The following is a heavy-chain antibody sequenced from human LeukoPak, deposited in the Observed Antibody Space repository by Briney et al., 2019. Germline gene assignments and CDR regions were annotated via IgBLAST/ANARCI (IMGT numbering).Heavy chain of an antibody. V-gene: IGHV4-31*03. CDR1: GGSISSGGYS. CDR2: IYYSGST. Sequence: SETLSLTCTVSGGSISSGGYSWSWIRQHPGKGLEWIGYIYYSGSTYYNPSLKSRVTISVDTSKNQFSLKLSSVTAADTAVYYCARRIKMVGWFDPWGQGTLVTVSS. CDR3: ARRIKMVGWFDP. D-gene: IGHD2-15*01. J-gene: IGHJ5*02.